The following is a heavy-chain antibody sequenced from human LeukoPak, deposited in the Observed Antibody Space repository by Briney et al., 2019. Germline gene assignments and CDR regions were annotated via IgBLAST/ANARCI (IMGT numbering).Heavy chain of an antibody. CDR3: ARDEYYYDSSGYYYSDY. Sequence: SETLSLTCTVSGGSISSYYWSWIRQPAGKGLEWIGRIYTSGSTNYNPSLKSRVTISVDTSKNQFSLKLSSVTAADTAVYYCARDEYYYDSSGYYYSDYWGQGTLVTVSS. J-gene: IGHJ4*02. V-gene: IGHV4-4*07. CDR1: GGSISSYY. CDR2: IYTSGST. D-gene: IGHD3-22*01.